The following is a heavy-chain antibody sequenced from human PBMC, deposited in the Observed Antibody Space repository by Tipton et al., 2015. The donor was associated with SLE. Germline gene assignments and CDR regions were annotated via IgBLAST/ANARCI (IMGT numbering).Heavy chain of an antibody. CDR3: ARDPTNFGVPNHAFDI. CDR1: GFTFSSYS. V-gene: IGHV3-21*03. Sequence: SLRLSCAASGFTFSSYSMNWVRQAPGKGLEWVSFISSSSSYIYYADSVKGRFTISRDNAKNSLYLQMNSLRAEDTAVYYCARDPTNFGVPNHAFDIWGQGTIVTVSS. J-gene: IGHJ3*02. D-gene: IGHD3-3*01. CDR2: ISSSSSYI.